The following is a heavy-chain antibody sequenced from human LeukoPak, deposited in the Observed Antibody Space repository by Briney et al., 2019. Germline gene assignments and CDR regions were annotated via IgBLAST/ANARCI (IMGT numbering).Heavy chain of an antibody. CDR1: GFTFSSYG. CDR2: ISYDGSNK. J-gene: IGHJ4*02. CDR3: AILNSGYDNY. Sequence: GGSLRLSCVASGFTFSSYGMHWVRQAPGKGLEWVAVISYDGSNKYYADSVKGRFTISRDNSKNTLYLQMNSLRAEDTAVYYCAILNSGYDNYWGQGTLVTVSS. V-gene: IGHV3-30*03. D-gene: IGHD5-12*01.